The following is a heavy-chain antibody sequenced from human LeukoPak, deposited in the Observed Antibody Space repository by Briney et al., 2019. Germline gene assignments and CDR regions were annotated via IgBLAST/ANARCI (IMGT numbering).Heavy chain of an antibody. V-gene: IGHV4-34*01. J-gene: IGHJ4*02. CDR1: GGSFSGYY. D-gene: IGHD2-21*02. CDR2: INHSGST. CDR3: ARRPYYGGDLDY. Sequence: SEXXSLTCAVYGGSFSGYYWSWIRQPPGKGLEGIGEINHSGSTNYNPSLRSRVTISVDTSKNQFSLKLSSVTAADTAVYYCARRPYYGGDLDYWGQGTLVTVSS.